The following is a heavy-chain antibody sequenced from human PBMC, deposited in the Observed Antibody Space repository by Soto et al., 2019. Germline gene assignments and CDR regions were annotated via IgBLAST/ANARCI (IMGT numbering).Heavy chain of an antibody. CDR2: MNPNTGNT. J-gene: IGHJ5*02. CDR3: ARGRAITGTMPS. D-gene: IGHD1-20*01. Sequence: QVQLVQSGAEVKKPGASVKVSCKASGYTFTSYDINWVRQATGQGLEWMGWMNPNTGNTGYAQKFQGRVTMTMNTSISTAYMELSSLRSEDTAVYYCARGRAITGTMPSWGQGTLVTVSS. CDR1: GYTFTSYD. V-gene: IGHV1-8*01.